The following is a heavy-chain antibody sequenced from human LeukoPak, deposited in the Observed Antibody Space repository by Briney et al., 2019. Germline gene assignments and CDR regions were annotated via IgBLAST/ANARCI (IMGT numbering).Heavy chain of an antibody. CDR2: TYYRSKWYN. J-gene: IGHJ4*02. D-gene: IGHD5-18*01. CDR3: ARDRGSGEIQLSGNFDY. V-gene: IGHV6-1*01. CDR1: GDSVSINSAA. Sequence: SRTLSLTFAISGDSVSINSAAWKWLRQSPSRGLEWLGSTYYRSKWYNDYAVSVKSQITINPDTSKNQFSLQLNSVTPEDTAVYYCARDRGSGEIQLSGNFDYWGQGTLVTVSS.